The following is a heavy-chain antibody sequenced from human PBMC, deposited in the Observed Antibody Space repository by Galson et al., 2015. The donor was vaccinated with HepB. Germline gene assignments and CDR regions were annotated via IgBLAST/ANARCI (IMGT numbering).Heavy chain of an antibody. CDR2: ISSSSSYI. V-gene: IGHV3-21*06. Sequence: SLRLSCAASGFTFSSYSMNWVRQAPGKGLEWVSSISSSSSYIYYADSVKGRFTISRDNTKNSLYLQMNGLRADDTALYYCARDLLMGHTRGIFDIWGQGTPVAVSS. J-gene: IGHJ3*02. CDR3: ARDLLMGHTRGIFDI. CDR1: GFTFSSYS. D-gene: IGHD2-8*02.